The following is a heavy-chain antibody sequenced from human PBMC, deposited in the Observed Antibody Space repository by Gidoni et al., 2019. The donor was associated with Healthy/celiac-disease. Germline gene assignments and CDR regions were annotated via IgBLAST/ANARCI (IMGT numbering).Heavy chain of an antibody. Sequence: QLQLQEAGPGLVKPSATLSLTCTVSGGSISSSSYYWGWIRQPPGKGLEWIGSIYYSGSTYYNPSLKSRVTISVDTSKNQFSLKLSSVTAADTAVYYCASRYCSSTSCYRDYYYYGMDVWGQGTTVTVSS. CDR3: ASRYCSSTSCYRDYYYYGMDV. V-gene: IGHV4-39*01. CDR2: IYYSGST. D-gene: IGHD2-2*01. J-gene: IGHJ6*02. CDR1: GGSISSSSYY.